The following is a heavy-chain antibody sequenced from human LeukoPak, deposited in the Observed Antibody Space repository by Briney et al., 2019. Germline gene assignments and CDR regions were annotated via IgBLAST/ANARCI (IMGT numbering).Heavy chain of an antibody. CDR2: ISYDGSNR. Sequence: GGSLRLSCAASGFTFSSYGMHWVRQAPGKGLEWVAVISYDGSNRYYADCVKGRFTISRDNSKNTLYLQMNSLRVEDTAVYYCAKLLYCSSTSCYEGIDYWGQGTLVTVSS. D-gene: IGHD2-2*01. V-gene: IGHV3-30*18. J-gene: IGHJ4*02. CDR3: AKLLYCSSTSCYEGIDY. CDR1: GFTFSSYG.